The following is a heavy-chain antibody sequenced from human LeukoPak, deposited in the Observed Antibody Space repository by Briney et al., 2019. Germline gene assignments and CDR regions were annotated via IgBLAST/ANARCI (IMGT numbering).Heavy chain of an antibody. CDR1: GFIFSNAW. CDR3: TYYFDY. V-gene: IGHV3-15*01. CDR2: IKNKTDGGTT. J-gene: IGHJ4*02. Sequence: GGSLRLSCAACGFIFSNAWMSWVRQATGKGMEWVGRIKNKTDGGTTDYAAPVKGRFTISRNDLKNTQYLQKNSLKTEDTAVYYCTYYFDYWGQGTLVTVSS.